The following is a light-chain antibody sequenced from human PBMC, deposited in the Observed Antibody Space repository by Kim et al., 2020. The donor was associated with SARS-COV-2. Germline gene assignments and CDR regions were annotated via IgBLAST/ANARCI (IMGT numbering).Light chain of an antibody. Sequence: STAVGETVTLTCRARQGISNDLGWYQQKPGKAPTLLIYSASSLQSGVPSRFSGSGSGTDFTLTISSLQPEDFATYYCLQDYNYPYTFGQGTKLEIK. J-gene: IGKJ2*01. CDR1: QGISND. V-gene: IGKV1-6*01. CDR2: SAS. CDR3: LQDYNYPYT.